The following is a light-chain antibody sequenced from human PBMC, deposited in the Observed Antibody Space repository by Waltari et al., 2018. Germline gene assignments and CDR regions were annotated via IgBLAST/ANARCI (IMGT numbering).Light chain of an antibody. CDR1: RSDVVGSNY. Sequence: QSALTQPASVSGSPGQSITISCTGTRSDVVGSNYVSWYQQHPGKAPKLMIYDVSNRPSGVSNRFSGSKSGNTASLTISGLQAEDEAYYYCSSYTSSSTLVFGGGTKLTVL. J-gene: IGLJ3*02. CDR3: SSYTSSSTLV. CDR2: DVS. V-gene: IGLV2-14*03.